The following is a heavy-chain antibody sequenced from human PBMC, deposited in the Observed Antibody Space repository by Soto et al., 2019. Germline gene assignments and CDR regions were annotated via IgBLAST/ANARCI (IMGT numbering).Heavy chain of an antibody. D-gene: IGHD4-17*01. CDR2: IYYSGST. V-gene: IGHV4-30-4*01. CDR1: GGSISSGDYY. Sequence: SETLSLTCTVSGGSISSGDYYWSWIRQPPGKGLEWLGYIYYSGSTYYNPSLKSRVTISVDTSKNQFSLKLSSVTAADTAVYYCARDGGTVNSPFDYWGQGTLVTVSS. J-gene: IGHJ4*02. CDR3: ARDGGTVNSPFDY.